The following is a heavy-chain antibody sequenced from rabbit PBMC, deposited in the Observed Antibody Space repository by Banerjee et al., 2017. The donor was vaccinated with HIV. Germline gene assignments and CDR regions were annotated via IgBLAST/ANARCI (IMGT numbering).Heavy chain of an antibody. Sequence: QEQPEESGGDLVKPEGSLTLTCTASGFSFSSNVMCWVRQAPGKGLEWIACSYAGDGDTDHENWAKGRVTIAKTSSATGNLQMTSMTGADTATYFCARAGGGVSRVVNLWGPGTLATFS. CDR1: GFSFSSNV. CDR3: ARAGGGVSRVVNL. D-gene: IGHD1-1*01. V-gene: IGHV1S45*01. CDR2: SYAGDGDT. J-gene: IGHJ4*01.